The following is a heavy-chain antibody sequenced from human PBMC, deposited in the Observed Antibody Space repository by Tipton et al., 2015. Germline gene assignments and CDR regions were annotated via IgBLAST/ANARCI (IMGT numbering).Heavy chain of an antibody. CDR1: GFIFSSFG. Sequence: SLRLSCVASGFIFSSFGMHWVRQAPGKGLEWVAVIRYNGDEEHYADSVKGRFTISRDNSKNTLYLQMNSLRAEDTAVYYCAKAPVEYGHYVSGWDHWGQGTLVTVST. D-gene: IGHD4-17*01. CDR2: IRYNGDEE. CDR3: AKAPVEYGHYVSGWDH. V-gene: IGHV3-33*06. J-gene: IGHJ4*02.